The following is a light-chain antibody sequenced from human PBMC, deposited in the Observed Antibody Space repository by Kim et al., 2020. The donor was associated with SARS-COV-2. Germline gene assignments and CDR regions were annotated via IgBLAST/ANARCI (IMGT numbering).Light chain of an antibody. Sequence: VSPGQTASIPCSGDKLGDKYACWYQQKPGQSPVLVIYQNTTRPSGIPERFSGSNSGNTATLTISGTQAMDEADYYCQTWDSSTAVFGTGTKVTVL. CDR3: QTWDSSTAV. V-gene: IGLV3-1*01. CDR2: QNT. CDR1: KLGDKY. J-gene: IGLJ1*01.